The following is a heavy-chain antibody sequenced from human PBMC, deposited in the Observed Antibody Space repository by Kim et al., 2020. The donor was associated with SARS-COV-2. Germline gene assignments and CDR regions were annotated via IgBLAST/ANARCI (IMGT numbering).Heavy chain of an antibody. J-gene: IGHJ4*02. V-gene: IGHV1-18*01. CDR3: ARDRLSAVTTDY. Sequence: NYAQKLQGRGTMTTDTSTSTAYMELRSLRSDDTAVYYCARDRLSAVTTDYWGQGTLVTVSS. D-gene: IGHD4-17*01.